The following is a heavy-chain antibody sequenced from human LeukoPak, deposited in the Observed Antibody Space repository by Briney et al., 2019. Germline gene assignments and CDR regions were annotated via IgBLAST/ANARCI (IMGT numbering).Heavy chain of an antibody. CDR1: GGSISSSAYS. J-gene: IGHJ4*02. Sequence: SETLSLTCTVSGGSISSSAYSWGWIRQPPGKGFDWIGNIYDNGNTYYNPSLKSRVTISVDTSKNQFSLQLNPVTAADTAVYYCARQYGPGYSSTWYFDYWGQGTLVTVSS. CDR2: IYDNGNT. V-gene: IGHV4-39*01. D-gene: IGHD6-13*01. CDR3: ARQYGPGYSSTWYFDY.